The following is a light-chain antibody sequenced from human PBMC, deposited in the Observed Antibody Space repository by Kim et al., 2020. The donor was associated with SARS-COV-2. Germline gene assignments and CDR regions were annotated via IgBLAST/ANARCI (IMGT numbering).Light chain of an antibody. CDR2: DVT. CDR3: CTYAGVRV. V-gene: IGLV2-23*02. Sequence: SPGQYITISCTGTSSDVDSYNLVSWYQHHPGKAPQLMIYDVTKRPSGVSNRFSGSKSGNTASLTISGLQPEDEADYYCCTYAGVRVFGGGTQLTVL. J-gene: IGLJ2*01. CDR1: SSDVDSYNL.